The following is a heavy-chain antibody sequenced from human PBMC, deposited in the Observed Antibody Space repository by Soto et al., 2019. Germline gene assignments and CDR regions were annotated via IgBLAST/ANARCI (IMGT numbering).Heavy chain of an antibody. D-gene: IGHD3-22*01. V-gene: IGHV4-59*01. CDR2: IYYIGST. J-gene: IGHJ3*02. CDR1: GYSISSNY. CDR3: ARTYDSSGPNSGGYGFDI. Sequence: SDTLFLTCTFSGYSISSNYWSWIRQPPGKGLEWIAYIYYIGSTTNYNPSLKSRVTISVDTSKNQFSLKLSSVTAADTAVYYCARTYDSSGPNSGGYGFDIWGQGTMVT.